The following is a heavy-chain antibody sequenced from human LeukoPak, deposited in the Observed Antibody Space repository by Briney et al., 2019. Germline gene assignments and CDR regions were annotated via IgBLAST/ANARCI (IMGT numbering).Heavy chain of an antibody. D-gene: IGHD2-8*01. J-gene: IGHJ4*02. CDR2: INPSGGST. CDR1: GYTFTNSY. V-gene: IGHV1-46*01. Sequence: ASVKVSCKASGYTFTNSYMHWVRQAPGQGLEWMGIINPSGGSTKYAQRFQGRVTMTRDTSTSTVYMELSSLRSEDTAAYYCARTGGTVLSAYYFDYWGQGTLVTVSS. CDR3: ARTGGTVLSAYYFDY.